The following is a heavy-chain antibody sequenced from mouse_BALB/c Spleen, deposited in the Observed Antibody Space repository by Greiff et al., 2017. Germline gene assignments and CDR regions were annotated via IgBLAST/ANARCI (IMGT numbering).Heavy chain of an antibody. CDR2: ISSGGGST. D-gene: IGHD2-4*01. J-gene: IGHJ3*01. Sequence: EVQGVESGGGLVKPGGSLKLSCAASGFAFSSYDMSWVRQTPEKRLEWVAYISSGGGSTYYPDTVKGRFTISRDNAKNTLYLQMSSLKSEDTAMYYCARHGIYYDSFAYWGQGTLVTVSA. CDR1: GFAFSSYD. CDR3: ARHGIYYDSFAY. V-gene: IGHV5-12-1*01.